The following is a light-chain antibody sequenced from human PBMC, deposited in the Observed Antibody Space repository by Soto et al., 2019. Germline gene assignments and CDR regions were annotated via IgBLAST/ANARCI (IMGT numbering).Light chain of an antibody. Sequence: QSVLTQPPSVSGAPGQRVTLSCTGSISNIGAGYGVHWYQQLPGRAPKLLVYDNNKRHSGVPDRFSGSKSGTSASLAITGLQADDEADYYCQSYDSSLSGVVFGGGTKGPS. V-gene: IGLV1-40*01. J-gene: IGLJ2*01. CDR2: DNN. CDR1: ISNIGAGYG. CDR3: QSYDSSLSGVV.